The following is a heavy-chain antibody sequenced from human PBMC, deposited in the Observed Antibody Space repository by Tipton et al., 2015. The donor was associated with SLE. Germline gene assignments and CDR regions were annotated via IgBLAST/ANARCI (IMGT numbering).Heavy chain of an antibody. Sequence: LRLSCIVSGGSIKNHYWSWIRQAPGMGLEWIGYIYYSGGTYSNPSLKSRVTISIDTSKNQFSLKLSSVTAADTALYYCAAHLWLHYFDYWGQGTLVSVSS. D-gene: IGHD5-18*01. CDR3: AAHLWLHYFDY. J-gene: IGHJ4*02. CDR1: GGSIKNHY. CDR2: IYYSGGT. V-gene: IGHV4-59*11.